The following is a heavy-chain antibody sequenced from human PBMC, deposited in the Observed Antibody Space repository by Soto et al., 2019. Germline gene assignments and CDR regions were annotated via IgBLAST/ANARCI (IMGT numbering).Heavy chain of an antibody. J-gene: IGHJ5*02. CDR1: GGSFSGYY. D-gene: IGHD3-10*01. V-gene: IGHV4-34*01. Sequence: QVQLQQWGAGLLKPSETLSLTCAVYGGSFSGYYWSWIRQPPGKGLEWIGEINHSGSTNYNPSLKSRVTISVDTSKNQFPLKLSSVTAADTAVYYCAREGTYGSGSYTRNNWFDPWGQGTLVTVSS. CDR2: INHSGST. CDR3: AREGTYGSGSYTRNNWFDP.